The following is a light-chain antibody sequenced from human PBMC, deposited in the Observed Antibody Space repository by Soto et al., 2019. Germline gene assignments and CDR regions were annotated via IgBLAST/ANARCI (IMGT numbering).Light chain of an antibody. V-gene: IGLV2-11*01. J-gene: IGLJ1*01. CDR1: GSDVGGYNY. CDR3: CSYAGSYSYV. CDR2: DVS. Sequence: QAVVTQPRSVSGSPGQSVTISCTGTGSDVGGYNYVSWYQQHPGKAPKLMIYDVSKRPSGVPDRFSGSKSGNTASLTISGLQAEYEADYYCCSYAGSYSYVFGTGTKLTVL.